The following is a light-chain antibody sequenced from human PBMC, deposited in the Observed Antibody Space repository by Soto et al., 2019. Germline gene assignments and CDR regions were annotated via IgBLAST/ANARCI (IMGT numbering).Light chain of an antibody. CDR3: AAWDDSLNARGV. Sequence: QSVLTQPPSASGTPGQRVTISCSGSRSNIGSNAVSWYQQLSGTAPKLLIYNDNQRPSGVPDRFSASKSGTSASLAISGLQSEDEADYYCAAWDDSLNARGVFGGGTKLTVL. CDR1: RSNIGSNA. CDR2: NDN. V-gene: IGLV1-44*01. J-gene: IGLJ3*02.